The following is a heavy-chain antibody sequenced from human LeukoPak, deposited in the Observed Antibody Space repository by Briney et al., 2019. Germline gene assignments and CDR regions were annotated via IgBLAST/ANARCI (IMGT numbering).Heavy chain of an antibody. V-gene: IGHV3-21*04. D-gene: IGHD1-26*01. CDR3: AKDGVGPTGDY. CDR1: GFTFSSYS. Sequence: GESLRLSCAASGFTFSSYSMNWVRQAPGKGLEWVSCISSSSSYIYYADSVKGRFTISRDNAKNSLYLQMNSLRAEDTAIYYCAKDGVGPTGDYWGQGTLVTVSS. J-gene: IGHJ4*02. CDR2: ISSSSSYI.